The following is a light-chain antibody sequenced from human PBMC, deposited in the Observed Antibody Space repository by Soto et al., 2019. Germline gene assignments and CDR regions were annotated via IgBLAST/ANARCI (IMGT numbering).Light chain of an antibody. J-gene: IGKJ5*01. CDR1: QSVSNNF. CDR3: QQFGNSPIT. Sequence: EIVLTQSPGTLSLSPGQRVTLSCRASQSVSNNFLAWYQQKPGQAPRLLIYGASSRATGIPDRFSGSGSGTDFTLTISRLEPEDFAVNYCQQFGNSPITFGQGTRLEIK. CDR2: GAS. V-gene: IGKV3-20*01.